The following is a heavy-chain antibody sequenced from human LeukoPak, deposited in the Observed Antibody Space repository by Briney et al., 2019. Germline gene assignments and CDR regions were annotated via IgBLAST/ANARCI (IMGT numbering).Heavy chain of an antibody. CDR2: IYHTGST. J-gene: IGHJ5*02. Sequence: SSETLSLTCAVYGGSFSGYYWSWIRQPPGKGLEWIGYIYHTGSTYYNPSLKSRVTISVDTSKNQFSLRLSSVTAADTAVYYCARLQYCSGTSCYWFDPWGQGTLVTVSS. CDR3: ARLQYCSGTSCYWFDP. V-gene: IGHV4-34*01. D-gene: IGHD2-2*01. CDR1: GGSFSGYY.